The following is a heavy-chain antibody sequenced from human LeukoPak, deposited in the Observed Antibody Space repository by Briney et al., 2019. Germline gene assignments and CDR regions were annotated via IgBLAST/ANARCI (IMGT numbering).Heavy chain of an antibody. D-gene: IGHD6-13*01. J-gene: IGHJ4*02. CDR2: ITDRGDST. CDR1: GFTFSNSA. Sequence: GGSLRLSCAASGFTFSNSAMSWVRQAPGKGLEWVSSITDRGDSTSYADSVKGRFTISRDNSKNTLYLQVNRLRAEDTAVYYCAEISGIPAGSDYYFEYWGQGTLVTVSS. V-gene: IGHV3-23*01. CDR3: AEISGIPAGSDYYFEY.